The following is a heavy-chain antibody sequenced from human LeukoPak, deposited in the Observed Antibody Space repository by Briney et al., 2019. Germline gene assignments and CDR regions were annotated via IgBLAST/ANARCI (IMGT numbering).Heavy chain of an antibody. Sequence: KPSETLSLTCTVSGDSISSHYWSWIRQPAGKGLEWVGRIHTSGSTDYNPSLKSRVTISLDTSKNQFSLKLSSVTAADTAVCYCARGNGYSGYGYSMDVWGQGTTVTVSS. D-gene: IGHD5-12*01. CDR3: ARGNGYSGYGYSMDV. V-gene: IGHV4-4*07. J-gene: IGHJ6*02. CDR2: IHTSGST. CDR1: GDSISSHY.